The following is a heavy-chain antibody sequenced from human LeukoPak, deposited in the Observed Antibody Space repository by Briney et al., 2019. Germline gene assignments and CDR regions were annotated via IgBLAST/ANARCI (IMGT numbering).Heavy chain of an antibody. CDR1: GGSISSYY. CDR3: ARHRYYYDSSGYYYQP. V-gene: IGHV4-59*01. Sequence: SETLSLTCTVSGGSISSYYWSWIRQSPEKGLEWIGYFYYTGTTNVHPSLQSRASISVDTSKNQFSLKLRSVTAADTAVYYCARHRYYYDSSGYYYQPWGQGTLVTVSS. CDR2: FYYTGTT. J-gene: IGHJ5*02. D-gene: IGHD3-22*01.